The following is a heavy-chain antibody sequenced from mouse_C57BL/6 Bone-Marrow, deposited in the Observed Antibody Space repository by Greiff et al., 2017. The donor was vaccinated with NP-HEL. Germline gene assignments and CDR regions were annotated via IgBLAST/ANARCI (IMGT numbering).Heavy chain of an antibody. D-gene: IGHD1-1*01. CDR2: IYPGDGDT. Sequence: QVQLQQSGAELVKPGASVKISCKASGYAFSSYWMNWVKQRPGKGLEWIGQIYPGDGDTNYNGKFKGKATLTADKSSSTAYMQLSSLTSEDSAVYVCARCTYYGRGGNYFDYWGQGTTLTVSS. CDR3: ARCTYYGRGGNYFDY. J-gene: IGHJ2*01. CDR1: GYAFSSYW. V-gene: IGHV1-80*01.